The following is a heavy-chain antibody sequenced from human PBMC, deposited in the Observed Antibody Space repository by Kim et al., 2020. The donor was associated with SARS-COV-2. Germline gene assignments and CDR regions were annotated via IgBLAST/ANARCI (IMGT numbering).Heavy chain of an antibody. J-gene: IGHJ5*02. Sequence: PSETLSLTCAVYGGSFSGYYWSWIRQPPGKGLEWIGEINHSGSTNYNPSLKSRVTISVDTSKNQFSLKLSSVTAADTAVYYCARGSSRVEQLVRYRNWFDPWGQGTLVTVSS. CDR2: INHSGST. V-gene: IGHV4-34*01. CDR3: ARGSSRVEQLVRYRNWFDP. CDR1: GGSFSGYY. D-gene: IGHD6-6*01.